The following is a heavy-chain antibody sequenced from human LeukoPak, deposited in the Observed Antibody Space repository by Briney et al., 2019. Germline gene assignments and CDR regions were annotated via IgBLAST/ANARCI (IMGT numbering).Heavy chain of an antibody. CDR2: STGSGGNT. D-gene: IGHD3-9*01. J-gene: IGHJ4*02. CDR1: GFTFSNYA. Sequence: PGGSLRLSCVASGFTFSNYAMSWVRQAPGKGLEWVSASTGSGGNTYYADSVKGRFTISRNNSKNTVFLQMNSLRAEDTAVYYCAKWGDYDVLTGYYVSDYWGKGTLVTVSS. CDR3: AKWGDYDVLTGYYVSDY. V-gene: IGHV3-23*01.